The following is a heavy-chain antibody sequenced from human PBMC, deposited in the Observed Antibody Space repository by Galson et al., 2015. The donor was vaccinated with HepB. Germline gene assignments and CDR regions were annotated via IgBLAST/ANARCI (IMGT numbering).Heavy chain of an antibody. D-gene: IGHD6-19*01. CDR2: IYGGGDT. J-gene: IGHJ2*01. CDR1: GLIVSNNY. CDR3: ESSSDPTRNWHFDL. Sequence: SLRLSCAASGLIVSNNYMTWVRQAPGKGLEWVSLIYGGGDTTYADSVRGRFTISRDISKSTLYVQMTSLTTEDTAVYYCESSSDPTRNWHFDLWGRSTLVIVSS. V-gene: IGHV3-66*02.